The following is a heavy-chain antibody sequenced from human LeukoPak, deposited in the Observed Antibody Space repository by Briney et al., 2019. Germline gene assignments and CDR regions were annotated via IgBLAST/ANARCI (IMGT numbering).Heavy chain of an antibody. CDR2: ISSSSHYI. J-gene: IGHJ4*02. CDR3: ARGHSSGWYDQYYFDH. CDR1: GFTFTSYS. D-gene: IGHD6-19*01. Sequence: SGGSLRLSCAASGFTFTSYSMNWVRQAPGKGLEWVSSISSSSHYIYYADSVKGRFTITRDNAKNSVYLQMNSLRAEDTAVYYCARGHSSGWYDQYYFDHWGQGTPVTVSS. V-gene: IGHV3-21*01.